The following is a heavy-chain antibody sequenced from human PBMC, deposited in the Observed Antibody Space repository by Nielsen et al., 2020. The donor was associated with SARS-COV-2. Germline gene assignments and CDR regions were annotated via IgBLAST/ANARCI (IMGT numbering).Heavy chain of an antibody. CDR2: INPSGGST. Sequence: ASVKVSCKASGYTFTSYYMHWVRQAPGQGLEWMGIINPSGGSTSYAQKFQGRVTMTRDTSTSTVYMELSSLRSEDTAVYYCAREDYDFWSGPLYYFDYWGQGTLVTVSS. CDR1: GYTFTSYY. D-gene: IGHD3-3*01. V-gene: IGHV1-46*01. J-gene: IGHJ4*02. CDR3: AREDYDFWSGPLYYFDY.